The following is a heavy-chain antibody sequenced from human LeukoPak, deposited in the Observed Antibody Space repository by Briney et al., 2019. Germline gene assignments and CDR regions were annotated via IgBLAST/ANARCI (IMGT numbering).Heavy chain of an antibody. Sequence: GGSLRLSCAASGFTFSSYSMNWVRQAPGKGLEWVSSISSSSSYIYYADSVKGRFTISRDNAKNSLYLQMNSLRAEDTAVYYCARDAIFGVVIDYWGQGTLVTVSS. CDR1: GFTFSSYS. D-gene: IGHD3-3*01. CDR2: ISSSSSYI. V-gene: IGHV3-21*01. J-gene: IGHJ4*02. CDR3: ARDAIFGVVIDY.